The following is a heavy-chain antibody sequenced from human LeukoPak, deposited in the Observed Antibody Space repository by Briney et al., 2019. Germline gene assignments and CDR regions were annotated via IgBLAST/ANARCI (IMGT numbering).Heavy chain of an antibody. Sequence: PGGSLRLSCAASGFTFSSYAMSWVRQAPGKGLEWVSAISGSGGSTYYAGSVKGRFTISRDNSKNTLYLQMNSLRAEDTAVYYCAKQYYYDSSGYSDLDYWGQGTLVTVSS. CDR1: GFTFSSYA. CDR2: ISGSGGST. J-gene: IGHJ4*02. V-gene: IGHV3-23*01. D-gene: IGHD3-22*01. CDR3: AKQYYYDSSGYSDLDY.